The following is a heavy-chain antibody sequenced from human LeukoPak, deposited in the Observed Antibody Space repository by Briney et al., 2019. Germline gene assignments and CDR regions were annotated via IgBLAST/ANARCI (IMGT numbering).Heavy chain of an antibody. Sequence: GGSLRLSCAASGFTFSSYWMNWVRQAPGKGLEWVANIKKDGSEKHYVDFVKGRFTISRDNAKNSLYLQMNSLRAEDTAVYYCARDPGWSHFDYWGQGTLVTVSS. CDR3: ARDPGWSHFDY. V-gene: IGHV3-7*01. CDR1: GFTFSSYW. D-gene: IGHD2-15*01. CDR2: IKKDGSEK. J-gene: IGHJ4*02.